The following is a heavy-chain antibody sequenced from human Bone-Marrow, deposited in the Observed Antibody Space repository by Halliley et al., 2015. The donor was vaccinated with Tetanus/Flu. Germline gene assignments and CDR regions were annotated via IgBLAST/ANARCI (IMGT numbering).Heavy chain of an antibody. Sequence: TLSLTCAVSGVSIRSGGYYWSWIRQPPGKGLEWIGYIYYSGSTYYNPSLKSRITISVDTSKNQFSLKLSSVTAADTAVYYCARIYYDSSGSYLNYFDYWGQGTLVTVSS. V-gene: IGHV4-30-4*01. CDR2: IYYSGST. CDR1: GVSIRSGGYY. CDR3: ARIYYDSSGSYLNYFDY. D-gene: IGHD3-22*01. J-gene: IGHJ4*02.